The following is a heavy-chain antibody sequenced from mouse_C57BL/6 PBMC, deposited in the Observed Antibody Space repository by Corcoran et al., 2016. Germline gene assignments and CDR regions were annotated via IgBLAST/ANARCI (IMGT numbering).Heavy chain of an antibody. D-gene: IGHD1-1*01. J-gene: IGHJ4*01. CDR3: ARIYYYGSSDAMAD. Sequence: EVQLQQSGPELVKPGASVKISCKASGYTFTDYYMNWVKQSHGKSLEWIGDINPNNGGTSYNQKFKGKATLTVDKSSSTAYMELRSLTSEDSAVYYWARIYYYGSSDAMADWGQGTSVTVSS. CDR2: INPNNGGT. V-gene: IGHV1-26*01. CDR1: GYTFTDYY.